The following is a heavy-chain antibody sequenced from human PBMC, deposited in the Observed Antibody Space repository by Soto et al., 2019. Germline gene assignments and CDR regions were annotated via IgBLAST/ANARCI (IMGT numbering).Heavy chain of an antibody. V-gene: IGHV1-69*13. D-gene: IGHD6-13*01. CDR2: IIPIFGTA. Sequence: GASVKVSCKASGGTFSSYAISWVRQAPGQGLEWMGEIIPIFGTASYAQKFQGRVTITADESTSTAYMELSSLRSEDTAMFYCARVPGYGATAGLPFDYWGQGTLVTVSS. J-gene: IGHJ4*02. CDR3: ARVPGYGATAGLPFDY. CDR1: GGTFSSYA.